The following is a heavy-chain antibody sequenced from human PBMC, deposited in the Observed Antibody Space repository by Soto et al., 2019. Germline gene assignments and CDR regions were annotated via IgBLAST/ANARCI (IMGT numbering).Heavy chain of an antibody. CDR2: ISGSGGST. CDR3: AKDDVDYDFWSGPDYFDY. D-gene: IGHD3-3*01. V-gene: IGHV3-23*01. J-gene: IGHJ4*02. Sequence: EVQLLESGGGLVQPGGSLRLSCAASRFTFSSYAMSWVRQAPGKGLEWVSAISGSGGSTYYADSVKGRFTISRDNSKKTLYRQMNSLRAEDTAVYYCAKDDVDYDFWSGPDYFDYWGQGTLVTVSS. CDR1: RFTFSSYA.